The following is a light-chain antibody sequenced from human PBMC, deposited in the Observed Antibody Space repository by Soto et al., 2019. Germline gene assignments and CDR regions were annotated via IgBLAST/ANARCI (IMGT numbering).Light chain of an antibody. V-gene: IGLV2-11*01. J-gene: IGLJ1*01. Sequence: QSVLTEPRAVSGSPAQSVAISCTGTTSDVGGYDYVSWYQQHPGKAPELIIFDVTKRPSGVPDRFSGSQSGTSPSLAISGLQSEDEADYYCAAWDDSLNGYVFGTGTKVTVL. CDR3: AAWDDSLNGYV. CDR2: DVT. CDR1: TSDVGGYDY.